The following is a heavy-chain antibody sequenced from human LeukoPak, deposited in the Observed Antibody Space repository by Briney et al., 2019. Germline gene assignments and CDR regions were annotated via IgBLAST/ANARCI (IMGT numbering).Heavy chain of an antibody. CDR1: GYSISSGYY. CDR2: IYHSGST. J-gene: IGHJ4*02. Sequence: PSETLSLTCTVSGYSISSGYYWGWIRQPPGKGLEWIGSIYHSGSTYHNPSLKSRVTISVDTSKNQFSLKLSSVTAADTAVYYCARGSYDSSGYYYGPIDYWGQGTLVTVSS. D-gene: IGHD3-22*01. V-gene: IGHV4-38-2*02. CDR3: ARGSYDSSGYYYGPIDY.